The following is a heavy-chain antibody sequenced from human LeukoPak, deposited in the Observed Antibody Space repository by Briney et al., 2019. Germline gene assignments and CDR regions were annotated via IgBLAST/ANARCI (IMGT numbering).Heavy chain of an antibody. V-gene: IGHV4-34*01. CDR3: TRMTTGHDY. CDR1: GVSFNDYY. Sequence: SETLSLICAVSGVSFNDYYWSWVRQTPGKGLEWIGEINHSGYTNDSPSLKSRVTLSIDTSRKQFSLNLRSVTVADTGIYYCTRMTTGHDYWGQGTLVTASS. D-gene: IGHD4-17*01. J-gene: IGHJ4*02. CDR2: INHSGYT.